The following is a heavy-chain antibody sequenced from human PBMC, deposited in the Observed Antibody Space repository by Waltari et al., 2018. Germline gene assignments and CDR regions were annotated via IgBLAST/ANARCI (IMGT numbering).Heavy chain of an antibody. CDR1: GGSISSYY. J-gene: IGHJ4*01. V-gene: IGHV4-4*07. Sequence: QVQLQESGPGLVKPSETLSLTCTVSGGSISSYYWSWIRQPAGKGLEWIGRIYTSGSTNYNPSRKSRVTMSVDTSKNQFSLKLSSVTAADTAVYYCARDGGSGDYRLYYFDYWGHGTLVTVSS. CDR2: IYTSGST. D-gene: IGHD4-17*01. CDR3: ARDGGSGDYRLYYFDY.